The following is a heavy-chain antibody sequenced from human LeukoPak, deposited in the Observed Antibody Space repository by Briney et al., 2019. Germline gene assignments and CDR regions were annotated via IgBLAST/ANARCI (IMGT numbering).Heavy chain of an antibody. CDR3: AARGDHYGSGKLPAAFDI. CDR1: GYTFTNNG. CDR2: ISGYNGDR. J-gene: IGHJ3*02. Sequence: ASVKVSCKASGYTFTNNGISWVRQAPGQGLEWMGWISGYNGDRNYAQKLQDRVTMTTDTSTSTAYMELRSLISDDTAVYYCAARGDHYGSGKLPAAFDIWGQGTMVTVSP. V-gene: IGHV1-18*01. D-gene: IGHD3-10*01.